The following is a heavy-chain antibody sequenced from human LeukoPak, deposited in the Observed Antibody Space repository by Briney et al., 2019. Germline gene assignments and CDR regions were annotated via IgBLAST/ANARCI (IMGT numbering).Heavy chain of an antibody. D-gene: IGHD2-2*01. Sequence: ASVKVSYKVSGYTLTGLSIHWVRQAPGKGLEWMGGFDPEDGETIYAQKFQGRVTMTEDTSTDTAYMELSSPRSEDTAVYYCATGYCSSMSCYFAEYFQHWGQGTLVTVSS. CDR3: ATGYCSSMSCYFAEYFQH. J-gene: IGHJ1*01. CDR1: GYTLTGLS. CDR2: FDPEDGET. V-gene: IGHV1-24*01.